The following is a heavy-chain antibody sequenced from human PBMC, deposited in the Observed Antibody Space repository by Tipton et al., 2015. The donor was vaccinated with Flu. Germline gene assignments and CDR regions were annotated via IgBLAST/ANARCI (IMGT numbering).Heavy chain of an antibody. CDR1: GGSISSYY. V-gene: IGHV4-59*08. J-gene: IGHJ5*02. Sequence: TLSLTCTVSGGSISSYYWSWIRQPPGKGLEWIGYIYYSGSTNYNPSLKSRVTISVDTSKNQYSLKLSSVTAADTAVYYCARQNGWLDPWGQGTLVTVSS. D-gene: IGHD2-8*01. CDR3: ARQNGWLDP. CDR2: IYYSGST.